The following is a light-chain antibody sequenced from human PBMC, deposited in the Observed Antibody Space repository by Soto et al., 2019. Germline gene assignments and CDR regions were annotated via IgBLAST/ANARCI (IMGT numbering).Light chain of an antibody. CDR1: QSVNKH. CDR2: GAS. Sequence: EIVLTQSPATLSVSPGERASLSCRASQSVNKHLAWYQQKPGQAPRLLIYGASNRATGIPARFSGSGSGTEFNITISSLQSEDSAVYYCQQYNNWPRATFGGGTKVDIK. CDR3: QQYNNWPRAT. V-gene: IGKV3-15*01. J-gene: IGKJ4*01.